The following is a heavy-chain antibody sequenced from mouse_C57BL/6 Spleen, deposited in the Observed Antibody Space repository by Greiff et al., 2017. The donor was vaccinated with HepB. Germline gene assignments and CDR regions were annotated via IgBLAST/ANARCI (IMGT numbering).Heavy chain of an antibody. V-gene: IGHV3-6*01. J-gene: IGHJ2*01. CDR2: ISYDGSN. CDR3: AREGDYYGSSPHFDY. D-gene: IGHD1-1*01. Sequence: ESGPGLVKPSQSLSLTCSVTGYSITSGYYWNWIRQFPGNKLEWMGYISYDGSNNYNPSLKNRISITRDTSKNQFFLKLNSVTTEDTATYYCAREGDYYGSSPHFDYWGQGTTLTVSS. CDR1: GYSITSGYY.